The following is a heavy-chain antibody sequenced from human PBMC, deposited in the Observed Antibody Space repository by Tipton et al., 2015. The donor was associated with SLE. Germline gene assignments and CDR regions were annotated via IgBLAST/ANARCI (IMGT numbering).Heavy chain of an antibody. J-gene: IGHJ4*02. Sequence: CYNPSLRSRVTISVDTSKNQFSLKLSSVTAADTALYYCARDVEDLCLLDYWGQGALVTVSS. D-gene: IGHD2-15*01. V-gene: IGHV4-30-2*04. CDR3: ARDVEDLCLLDY.